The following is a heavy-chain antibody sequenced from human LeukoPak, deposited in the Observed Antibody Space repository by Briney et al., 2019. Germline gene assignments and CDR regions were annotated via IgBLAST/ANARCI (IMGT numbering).Heavy chain of an antibody. Sequence: SQTLSLTCTVSGGSIGSGSYYWSWIRQPPGKGLEWIGYVYQSGITYYNPSLKSRVTISLDRSKNQFSLELSSVTAADTAVYFCAAVDTVDDDSYYIDFWGQGTLVTVSS. CDR2: VYQSGIT. J-gene: IGHJ4*02. V-gene: IGHV4-30-2*01. CDR1: GGSIGSGSYY. D-gene: IGHD5-18*01. CDR3: AAVDTVDDDSYYIDF.